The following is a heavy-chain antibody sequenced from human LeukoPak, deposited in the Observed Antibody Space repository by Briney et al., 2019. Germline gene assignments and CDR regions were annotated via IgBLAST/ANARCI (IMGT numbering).Heavy chain of an antibody. CDR3: ARVLVDTAMEHFDY. Sequence: GGSLRLSCAASGFTFSSYSMNWVRQAPGKGLEWVSYISSSSGTIYSADSVKGRFTITRDNAKNSLYLQMNSLRDEDTAVYYCARVLVDTAMEHFDYWGQGTLVTVSS. J-gene: IGHJ4*02. CDR2: ISSSSGTI. CDR1: GFTFSSYS. V-gene: IGHV3-48*02. D-gene: IGHD5-18*01.